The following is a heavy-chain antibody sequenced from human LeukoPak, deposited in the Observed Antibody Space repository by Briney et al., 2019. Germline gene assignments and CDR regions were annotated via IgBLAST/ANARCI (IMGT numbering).Heavy chain of an antibody. CDR1: GFTFRTYG. CDR3: ARDSLFYYGSGSVSHNGFDY. V-gene: IGHV3-48*04. J-gene: IGHJ4*02. Sequence: GGSLRLSCAASGFTFRTYGMNWDRQAPGKGLEWISYINSNSDTVHYSNSVEGRFTISRDNAKNSLYLQMNSLRAEDTAMYYCARDSLFYYGSGSVSHNGFDYWGQGTLVTVSS. CDR2: INSNSDTV. D-gene: IGHD3-10*01.